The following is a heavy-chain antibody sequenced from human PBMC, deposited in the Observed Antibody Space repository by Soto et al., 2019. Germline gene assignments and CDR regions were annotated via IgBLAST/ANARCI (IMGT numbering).Heavy chain of an antibody. CDR2: LYYSGST. J-gene: IGHJ4*02. D-gene: IGHD3-22*01. V-gene: IGHV4-31*03. CDR1: GGSIFSGGYY. CDR3: AAHPRQYFYDSSDY. Sequence: SETLSLTCTVSGGSIFSGGYYWSWIRQHPGKGLEWIGYLYYSGSTYYNPSLKSRLTISVDTSKNQFSLKLSSVTAADTAVYYCAAHPRQYFYDSSDYWGQGTLVTVSS.